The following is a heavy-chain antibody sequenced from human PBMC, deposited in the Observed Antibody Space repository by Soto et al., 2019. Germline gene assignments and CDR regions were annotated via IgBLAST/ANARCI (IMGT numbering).Heavy chain of an antibody. CDR2: IYYSGST. V-gene: IGHV4-59*08. CDR3: ARRGAEPGYYYYYYMDV. CDR1: GGPISSYY. Sequence: SETLSLTCTVSGGPISSYYWSWIRQPPGKGLEWIGYIYYSGSTNYNPSLKSRVAISIDTSKNQFSLKLSSVTAADTAVYYCARRGAEPGYYYYYYMDVWGKGTTVTVS. J-gene: IGHJ6*03. D-gene: IGHD2-15*01.